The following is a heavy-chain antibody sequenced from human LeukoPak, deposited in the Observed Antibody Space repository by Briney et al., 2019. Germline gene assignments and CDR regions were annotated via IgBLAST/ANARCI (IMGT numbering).Heavy chain of an antibody. CDR3: AKTTVGYSSGRYPGWPADC. CDR1: GFTFNTYA. J-gene: IGHJ4*02. Sequence: GGSLRLSCEASGFTFNTYAIYWVRQAPGKGLEWVSGICGSGGCTYYADSVRGRFTISRDNSKNTVYLQMNSLTADDTAVYYCAKTTVGYSSGRYPGWPADCWGQGTLVTVSS. D-gene: IGHD6-19*01. V-gene: IGHV3-23*01. CDR2: ICGSGGCT.